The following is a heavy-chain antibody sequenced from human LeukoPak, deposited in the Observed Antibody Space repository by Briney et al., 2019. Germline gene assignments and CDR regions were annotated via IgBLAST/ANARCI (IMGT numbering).Heavy chain of an antibody. D-gene: IGHD1-20*01. J-gene: IGHJ4*02. Sequence: GGSLRLSCAASGFSFSSYYMYWVGQAPEKGLVWVSRIKTDGSSTAYADSVKGRFTISRDNAKNTLYLQMNSLRAEDTAVYYCVAYNWNYPDYWGQGTLVTVSS. V-gene: IGHV3-74*01. CDR2: IKTDGSST. CDR3: VAYNWNYPDY. CDR1: GFSFSSYY.